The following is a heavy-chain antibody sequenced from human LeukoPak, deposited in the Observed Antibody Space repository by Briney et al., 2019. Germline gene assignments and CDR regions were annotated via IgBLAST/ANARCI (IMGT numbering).Heavy chain of an antibody. J-gene: IGHJ3*02. CDR3: AREYYYDSSGSDAFDI. CDR2: IIPILGTA. Sequence: SVKVSCKASGGTFSSYAISWVRQAPGQGLEWMGGIIPILGTANYAQKFQGRVTITADKSTSTAYMELSSLRSEDTALYYCAREYYYDSSGSDAFDIWGQGTMVTVSS. CDR1: GGTFSSYA. D-gene: IGHD3-22*01. V-gene: IGHV1-69*10.